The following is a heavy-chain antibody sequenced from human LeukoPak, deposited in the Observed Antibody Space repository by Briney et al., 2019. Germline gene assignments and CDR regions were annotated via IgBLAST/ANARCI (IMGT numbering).Heavy chain of an antibody. CDR1: GYTLTELS. CDR3: ATDLGAAAGTGY. V-gene: IGHV1-24*01. Sequence: GASVKVSCKVSGYTLTELSMHWVRQAPGKGLEWMGGFDPEDGETIYAQKFQCRVTMTEDTSTDTAYMELSSLRSEDTAVYYCATDLGAAAGTGYWGQGTLVTVSS. CDR2: FDPEDGET. J-gene: IGHJ4*02. D-gene: IGHD6-13*01.